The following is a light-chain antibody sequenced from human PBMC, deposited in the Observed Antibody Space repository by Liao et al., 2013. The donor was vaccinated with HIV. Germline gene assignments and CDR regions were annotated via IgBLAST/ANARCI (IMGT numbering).Light chain of an antibody. CDR1: KLGDKY. V-gene: IGLV3-1*01. CDR3: QAWDSGIVI. J-gene: IGLJ2*01. CDR2: EDD. Sequence: SYELTQPPSVSVSPGQTASITCSGDKLGDKYACWYQQKPGQSPVLVMYEDDKRPSGIPERFSGSNSGNTATLTISGTQAMDEADYYCQAWDSGIVIFGGGTKLTVL.